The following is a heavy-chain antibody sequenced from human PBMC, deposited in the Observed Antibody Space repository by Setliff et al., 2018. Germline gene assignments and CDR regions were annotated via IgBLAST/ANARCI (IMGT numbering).Heavy chain of an antibody. CDR3: ARDQGGDYYDSSGYTTPFDY. CDR2: ISAYNGNT. Sequence: ASVKVSCKASGYTFTSYGISWVRQAPGQGLEWMGWISAYNGNTNYAQRLQGRVTMTTDTSTSTAYMELRSLRSDDTAVYYCARDQGGDYYDSSGYTTPFDYWGQGTLVTVSS. D-gene: IGHD3-22*01. V-gene: IGHV1-18*01. CDR1: GYTFTSYG. J-gene: IGHJ4*02.